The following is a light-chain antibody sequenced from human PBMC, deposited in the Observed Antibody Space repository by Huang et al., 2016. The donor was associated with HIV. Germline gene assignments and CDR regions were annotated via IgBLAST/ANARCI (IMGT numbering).Light chain of an antibody. CDR3: LQDHNYPRT. Sequence: AIQMTQSPSSLSASVGDRVTITCRASQGITDYLAWYQQKPGKAPKLLISGASTLRGGVPSRFSGSGSGTDFTLTISSLQPEDYATYYCLQDHNYPRTFGQGTKVEI. CDR1: QGITDY. CDR2: GAS. V-gene: IGKV1-6*01. J-gene: IGKJ1*01.